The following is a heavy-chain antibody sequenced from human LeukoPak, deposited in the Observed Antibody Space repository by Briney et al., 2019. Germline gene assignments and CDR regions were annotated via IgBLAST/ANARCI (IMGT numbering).Heavy chain of an antibody. J-gene: IGHJ5*02. Sequence: PSETLSLTCAVYGGSFSGYYWGWIRQPPGKGLEWIGSIYYSGSTYYNPSLKSRVTISVDTSKNRFSLKLSSVTAADTAVYYCASSEVFWSGYYGGFDPWGQGTLVTVSS. V-gene: IGHV4-39*01. CDR3: ASSEVFWSGYYGGFDP. D-gene: IGHD3-3*01. CDR2: IYYSGST. CDR1: GGSFSGYY.